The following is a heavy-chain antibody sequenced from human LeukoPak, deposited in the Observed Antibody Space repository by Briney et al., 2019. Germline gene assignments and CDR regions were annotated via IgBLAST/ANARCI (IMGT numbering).Heavy chain of an antibody. CDR2: FDPEDGET. CDR3: ATAPLSGYDPYYFDY. CDR1: GYTLTELS. D-gene: IGHD5-12*01. Sequence: ASVKVSCKVSGYTLTELSMHWVRQAPGKGLEWMGGFDPEDGETIYAQKFQGRVTMTEDTSTDTAYMELSSLRSEDTAVYYCATAPLSGYDPYYFDYWGQGTLVTVSS. J-gene: IGHJ4*02. V-gene: IGHV1-24*01.